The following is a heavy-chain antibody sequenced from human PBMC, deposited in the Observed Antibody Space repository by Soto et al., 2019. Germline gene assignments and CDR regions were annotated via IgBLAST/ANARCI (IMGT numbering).Heavy chain of an antibody. V-gene: IGHV3-23*01. Sequence: PGGSLRLSCATSGFMFGSYAMSWVRQAPGKGLEWVSVISGGGSTTNYADSVRGRFTTSRDSSTDTVYLQMYSLRVEDTAVYYCAKARKYSSPYDSWGQGTLVTVSS. J-gene: IGHJ5*01. CDR3: AKARKYSSPYDS. D-gene: IGHD6-19*01. CDR2: ISGGGSTT. CDR1: GFMFGSYA.